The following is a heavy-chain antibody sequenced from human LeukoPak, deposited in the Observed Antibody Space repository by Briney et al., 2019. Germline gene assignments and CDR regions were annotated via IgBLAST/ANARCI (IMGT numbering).Heavy chain of an antibody. Sequence: GGSLRLSCTASGFTFGDYAMSWIRQAPGKGLEWVGFIRSKAYGETADYAASVKGRFTISRDDSKAIAYLQMNSLKTEDTAVYHCTRDRGAYNLYDYWGQGTLVTVSS. V-gene: IGHV3-49*03. CDR3: TRDRGAYNLYDY. CDR1: GFTFGDYA. J-gene: IGHJ4*02. D-gene: IGHD1-1*01. CDR2: IRSKAYGETA.